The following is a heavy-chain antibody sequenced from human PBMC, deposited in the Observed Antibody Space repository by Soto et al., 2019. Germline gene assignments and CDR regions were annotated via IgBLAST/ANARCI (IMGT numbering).Heavy chain of an antibody. CDR3: AKAGAIAAPYYYYYMDV. Sequence: GGSLRLSCAASGFTFDDYAMHWVRQAPGKGLEWVSGISWNSGSIGYADSVKGRFTISRDNAKNSLYLQMNSLRAEDTALYYCAKAGAIAAPYYYYYMDVWGKGTTVTVSS. CDR2: ISWNSGSI. CDR1: GFTFDDYA. D-gene: IGHD6-6*01. J-gene: IGHJ6*03. V-gene: IGHV3-9*01.